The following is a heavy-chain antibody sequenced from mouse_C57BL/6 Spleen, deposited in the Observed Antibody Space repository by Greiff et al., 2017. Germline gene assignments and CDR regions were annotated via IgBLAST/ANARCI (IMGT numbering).Heavy chain of an antibody. V-gene: IGHV5-9*01. CDR1: GFTFSSYT. CDR3: ARQGLLPYYYAMDY. CDR2: ISGGGGNT. Sequence: EVNLVESGGGLVKPGGSLKLSCAASGFTFSSYTMSWVRQTPEKRLEWVATISGGGGNTYYPDSVKGRFTISRDNAKNTLYLQMSSLRSEDTALYYCARQGLLPYYYAMDYWGQGTSVTVSS. D-gene: IGHD2-3*01. J-gene: IGHJ4*01.